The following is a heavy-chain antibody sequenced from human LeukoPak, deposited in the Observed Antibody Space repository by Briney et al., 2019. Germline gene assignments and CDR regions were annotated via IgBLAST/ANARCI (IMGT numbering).Heavy chain of an antibody. CDR3: ARDGVGATTYDY. D-gene: IGHD1-26*01. J-gene: IGHJ4*02. CDR2: IWYDGSNK. CDR1: GFTFSGYG. V-gene: IGHV3-33*01. Sequence: GRSLRLSCAASGFTFSGYGMRWVRQAPGKGLEWVAVIWYDGSNKYYADSVKGRFTISRDNSKNTLYLQMNSLRAEDTAVYYCARDGVGATTYDYWGQGTLVTVSS.